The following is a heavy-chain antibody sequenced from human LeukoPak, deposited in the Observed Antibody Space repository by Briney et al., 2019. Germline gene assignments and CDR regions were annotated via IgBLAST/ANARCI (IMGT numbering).Heavy chain of an antibody. D-gene: IGHD2-15*01. CDR2: IYYSGST. CDR1: VDSIRSGGHY. CDR3: ARLVCGGGSCPAEFDY. V-gene: IGHV4-39*02. J-gene: IGHJ4*02. Sequence: SETLSLTCIVSVDSIRSGGHYWGWIRQPPGKGLEWIGSIYYSGSTYYNPSLNSRVTMFIDMSKNHFSLKMSSVTATDTAVYYCARLVCGGGSCPAEFDYWGQGTLVTVSS.